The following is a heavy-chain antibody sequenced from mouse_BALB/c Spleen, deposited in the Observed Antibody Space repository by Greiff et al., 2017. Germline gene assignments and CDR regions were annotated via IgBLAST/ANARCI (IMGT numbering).Heavy chain of an antibody. D-gene: IGHD2-4*01. CDR3: AGDYDDAY. V-gene: IGHV2-2*02. J-gene: IGHJ3*01. CDR2: IWSGGST. Sequence: VKLMESGPGLVQPSQSLSITCTVSGFSLTSYGVHWVRQSPGKGLEWLGVIWSGGSTDYNAAFISRLSISKDNSKSQVFFKMNSLQANDTAIYYCAGDYDDAYWGQGTLVTVSA. CDR1: GFSLTSYG.